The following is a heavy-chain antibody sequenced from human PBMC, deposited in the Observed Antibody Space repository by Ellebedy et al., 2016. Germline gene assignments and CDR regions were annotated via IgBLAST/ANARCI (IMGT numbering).Heavy chain of an antibody. J-gene: IGHJ1*01. CDR2: ISDSGDVT. D-gene: IGHD5-18*01. Sequence: GGSLRLSCAASGLTFGNYGMNWVRRAPGQGLEWVSSISDSGDVTAYGDSVKGRFTISRDNSKNTLYLQMNSLTAEDTAVYFCANSGYSYAWGHWGQGTLLTVSS. CDR3: ANSGYSYAWGH. CDR1: GLTFGNYG. V-gene: IGHV3-23*01.